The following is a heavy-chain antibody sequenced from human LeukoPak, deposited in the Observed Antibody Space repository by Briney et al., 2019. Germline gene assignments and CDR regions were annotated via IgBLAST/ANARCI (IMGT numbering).Heavy chain of an antibody. V-gene: IGHV3-30-3*01. J-gene: IGHJ4*02. CDR2: ISYDGSNK. CDR3: ARDRSGWYGMFDY. Sequence: GGSLRLSCAASGFTFTSYSMNWVRQAPGKGLEWVAVISYDGSNKYYADSVKGRFTISRDNSKNTLYLQMNSLRAEDTAVYYCARDRSGWYGMFDYWGQGTLVTVSS. CDR1: GFTFTSYS. D-gene: IGHD6-19*01.